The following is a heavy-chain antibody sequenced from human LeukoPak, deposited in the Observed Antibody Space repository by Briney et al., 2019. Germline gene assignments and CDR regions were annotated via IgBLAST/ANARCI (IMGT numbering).Heavy chain of an antibody. D-gene: IGHD3-10*01. V-gene: IGHV3-9*01. CDR1: GFTFDDYA. CDR2: ISWNSGSI. CDR3: AKGFGDSGSGAGYFDY. J-gene: IGHJ4*02. Sequence: GRSLRLSCAASGFTFDDYAMHWVRQAPGKGLEWVSGISWNSGSIGYADSVKGRFTISRDNAKNSLYLQMNSLRAEDTALYYCAKGFGDSGSGAGYFDYWGQGTLVTVSS.